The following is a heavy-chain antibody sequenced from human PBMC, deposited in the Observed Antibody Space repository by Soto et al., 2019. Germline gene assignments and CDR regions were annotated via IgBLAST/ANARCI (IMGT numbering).Heavy chain of an antibody. Sequence: SETLSLTCTVSGGSISSYYWSWIRQPPGKGLEWIGYIYYSGSTNYNPSLKSRVTISVDTSKNQFSLKLNSVTPEDTAVYYCARVTTKAVYYYYGMDVWGQGTTVTVSS. CDR3: ARVTTKAVYYYYGMDV. CDR2: IYYSGST. J-gene: IGHJ6*02. CDR1: GGSISSYY. V-gene: IGHV4-59*12. D-gene: IGHD4-17*01.